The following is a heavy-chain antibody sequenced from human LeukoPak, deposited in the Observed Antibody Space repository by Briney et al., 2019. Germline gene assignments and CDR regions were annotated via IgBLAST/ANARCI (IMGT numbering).Heavy chain of an antibody. CDR1: GFTFDDYA. V-gene: IGHV3-9*01. CDR2: ISWNSGSI. D-gene: IGHD3-9*01. Sequence: GRSLRLSCAASGFTFDDYAMHWVRQAPGKGLEWVSGISWNSGSIGYADSVKGRFTISRDNAKNSLYLQMNSLRAEDTALYYCAKDSDILTGYYNGYFQHWGQGTLVTVSS. J-gene: IGHJ1*01. CDR3: AKDSDILTGYYNGYFQH.